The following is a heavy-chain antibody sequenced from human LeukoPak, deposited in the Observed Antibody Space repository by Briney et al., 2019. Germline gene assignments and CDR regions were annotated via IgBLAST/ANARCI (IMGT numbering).Heavy chain of an antibody. CDR2: ISAYNGNT. D-gene: IGHD3-10*01. CDR1: GYTFTSYG. J-gene: IGHJ5*02. V-gene: IGHV1-18*01. CDR3: ARDKVVRGVMIYRWFDP. Sequence: GASVKVSCKASGYTFTSYGISWVRQAPGQGLEWMGWISAYNGNTNYAQKLQGGVTMTTDTSTSTAYMELRSLRSDDTAVYYCARDKVVRGVMIYRWFDPWGQGTLVTVSS.